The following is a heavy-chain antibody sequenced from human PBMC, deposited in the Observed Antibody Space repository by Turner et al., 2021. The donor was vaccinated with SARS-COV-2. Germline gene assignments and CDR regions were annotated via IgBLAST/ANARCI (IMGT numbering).Heavy chain of an antibody. J-gene: IGHJ3*02. V-gene: IGHV3-9*01. CDR2: ISWNSGSI. CDR3: AKVRRFAFDI. Sequence: EVQLVESGGGLVQPGRFLRPSCAASGFTFDDYGMHWVRQAQGKGLEWVSGISWNSGSIGYADSVKGRFTISRDNAKNSLYLKMNSLRAEDTALYYCAKVRRFAFDIWGQGTMVTVSS. CDR1: GFTFDDYG.